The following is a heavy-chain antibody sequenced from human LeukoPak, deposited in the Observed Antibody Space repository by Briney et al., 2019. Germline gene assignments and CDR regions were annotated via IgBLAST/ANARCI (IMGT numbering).Heavy chain of an antibody. CDR1: GFTFSSYG. CDR2: ISYDGSNK. D-gene: IGHD3-22*01. J-gene: IGHJ4*02. Sequence: PGRSLRLSCAASGFTFSSYGMHWVRQAPGKGLEWVAVISYDGSNKYYADSVQGRFTISRDNSKNTLYLQMNSLRAEDTAVYYCAKGATLVVVPFGFWDWGQGTLVTVSS. V-gene: IGHV3-30*18. CDR3: AKGATLVVVPFGFWD.